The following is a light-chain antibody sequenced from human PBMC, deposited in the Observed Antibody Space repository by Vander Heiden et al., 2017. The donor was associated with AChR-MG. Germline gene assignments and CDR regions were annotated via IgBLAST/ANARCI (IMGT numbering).Light chain of an antibody. Sequence: SYELTQPPSVPVSPGQTASITCSGDKLGDKYARWYQQKPGQSPVLVNYQDSKRPSGIPERFSGSNSGNTATLTISGTQAMDEADYYCQAWDSSTVVFGGGTKLTVL. J-gene: IGLJ2*01. CDR2: QDS. V-gene: IGLV3-1*01. CDR3: QAWDSSTVV. CDR1: KLGDKY.